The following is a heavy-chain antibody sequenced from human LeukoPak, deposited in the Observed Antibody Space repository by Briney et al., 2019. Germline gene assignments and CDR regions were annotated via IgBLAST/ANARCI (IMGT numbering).Heavy chain of an antibody. D-gene: IGHD3-22*01. CDR1: GFNFSDHY. CDR2: ISGSGATL. V-gene: IGHV3-11*01. J-gene: IGHJ4*02. Sequence: GGSLRLSCAASGFNFSDHYMSWVRQTPGRGLEWVTYISGSGATLHHADSVKGRFTISRDNAKNSLSLQMNSLRAEDTALYYCARAFYGSSSYYDYWGQGILVTVSS. CDR3: ARAFYGSSSYYDY.